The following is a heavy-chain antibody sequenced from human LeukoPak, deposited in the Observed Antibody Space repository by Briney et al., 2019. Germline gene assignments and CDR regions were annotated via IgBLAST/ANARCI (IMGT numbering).Heavy chain of an antibody. V-gene: IGHV4-39*07. Sequence: SETLSLTCIVSGGSISTSAYYWGWIRQPPGEGLQWIGSIYYSGNTYYNSSLKSRVTISVDTSTSQFSLRLSSVTAADTAVYYCARAGLGTLALDYWGQGTLVTVSS. J-gene: IGHJ4*02. CDR3: ARAGLGTLALDY. D-gene: IGHD6-13*01. CDR1: GGSISTSAYY. CDR2: IYYSGNT.